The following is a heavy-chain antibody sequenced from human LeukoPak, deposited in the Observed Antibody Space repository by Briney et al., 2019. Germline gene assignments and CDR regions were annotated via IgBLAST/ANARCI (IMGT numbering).Heavy chain of an antibody. J-gene: IGHJ5*02. Sequence: GESLKISCKGSGYSFTSYWIGWVRQMPGKGLEWVGIIYPGDSDTRYSPSFQGQVTISADKSISTAYLQWSSLKASDTAMYYCARQYYYDSSGYWNWFDPWGQGTLVTVSS. CDR2: IYPGDSDT. V-gene: IGHV5-51*01. D-gene: IGHD3-22*01. CDR3: ARQYYYDSSGYWNWFDP. CDR1: GYSFTSYW.